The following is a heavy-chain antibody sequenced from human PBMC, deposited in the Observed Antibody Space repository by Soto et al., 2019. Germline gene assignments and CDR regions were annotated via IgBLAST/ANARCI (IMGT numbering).Heavy chain of an antibody. Sequence: SETLSLTCTVSGGSISSYYWSWIRQPPGKGLEWIGYIYYSGSTNYDPSLKSRVTISVDQSKNQFSLKLSSVTAADSAVYYCARDLAFGGVIRRPDGMDVWGQGTTVTVSS. CDR1: GGSISSYY. V-gene: IGHV4-59*01. D-gene: IGHD3-16*02. CDR3: ARDLAFGGVIRRPDGMDV. J-gene: IGHJ6*02. CDR2: IYYSGST.